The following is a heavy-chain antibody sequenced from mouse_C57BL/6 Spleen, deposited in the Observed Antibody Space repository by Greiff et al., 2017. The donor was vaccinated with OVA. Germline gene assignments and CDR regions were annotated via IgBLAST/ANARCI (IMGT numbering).Heavy chain of an antibody. CDR3: ARRITTVVDY. CDR2: IYPRSGNT. Sequence: VQLQQSGAELARPGASVKLSCKASGYTFTSYGISWVKQRTGQGLEWIGEIYPRSGNTYYNEKFKGKATLTADKSSSTAYMELRSLTSEDSAVYFCARRITTVVDYWGKGTTLTVSS. D-gene: IGHD1-1*01. CDR1: GYTFTSYG. J-gene: IGHJ2*01. V-gene: IGHV1-81*01.